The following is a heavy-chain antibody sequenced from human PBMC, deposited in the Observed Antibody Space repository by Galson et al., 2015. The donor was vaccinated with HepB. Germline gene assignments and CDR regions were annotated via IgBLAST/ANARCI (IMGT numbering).Heavy chain of an antibody. CDR1: GYTFTGYY. CDR2: INPNSGGT. CDR3: ATSVGAKGAFDI. D-gene: IGHD1-26*01. J-gene: IGHJ3*02. V-gene: IGHV1-2*02. Sequence: SVKVSCKASGYTFTGYYMHWVRQAPGQGLEWMGWINPNSGGTNYAQKFQGRVTMTRDTSISTAYMELSRLRSDDTAVYYCATSVGAKGAFDIWGRGTMVTVSS.